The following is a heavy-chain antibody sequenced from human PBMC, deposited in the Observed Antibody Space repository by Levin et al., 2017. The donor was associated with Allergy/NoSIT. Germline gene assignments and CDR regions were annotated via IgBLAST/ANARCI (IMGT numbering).Heavy chain of an antibody. CDR1: GFIFNTYA. CDR3: ASQFSIIRGYGNYGLDA. V-gene: IGHV3-30-3*01. D-gene: IGHD3-10*01. J-gene: IGHJ6*02. Sequence: PGESLKISCTASGFIFNTYAMHWVRQAPGKGLEWVAVISPDGNNKYYADSVKGRVTISRDDSKSTLFLQMNSLRAEDTAVYYCASQFSIIRGYGNYGLDAWGQGTTVTVSS. CDR2: ISPDGNNK.